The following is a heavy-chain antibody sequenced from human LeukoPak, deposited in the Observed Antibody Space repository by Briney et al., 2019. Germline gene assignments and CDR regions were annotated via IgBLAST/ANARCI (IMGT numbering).Heavy chain of an antibody. CDR1: GGTFSSYA. V-gene: IGHV1-69*04. D-gene: IGHD2-15*01. CDR2: IIPILGIA. CDR3: ARDFNCSGGSCLFDY. J-gene: IGHJ4*02. Sequence: PVKVSCKASGGTFSSYAISWVRQAPGQGLEWMGRIIPILGIANYAQKFQGRVTITADKSTSTAYMELSSLRSEDTAVYYCARDFNCSGGSCLFDYWGQGTLVTVSS.